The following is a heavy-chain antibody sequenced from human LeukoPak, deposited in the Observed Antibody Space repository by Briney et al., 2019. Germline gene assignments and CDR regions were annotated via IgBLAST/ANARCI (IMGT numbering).Heavy chain of an antibody. CDR1: GDSVPSNSVT. J-gene: IGHJ5*02. V-gene: IGHV6-1*01. CDR2: TYYRSTWYN. CDR3: ARRLTQYDCFDP. D-gene: IGHD2-2*01. Sequence: SQTLSLTCAISGDSVPSNSVTWNWIRQSPSRGLEWLGRTYYRSTWYNDYAVYVRGRITVNPDTSKNQFSLHLNSVTPEDTAVYYCARRLTQYDCFDPWGQGILVTVSS.